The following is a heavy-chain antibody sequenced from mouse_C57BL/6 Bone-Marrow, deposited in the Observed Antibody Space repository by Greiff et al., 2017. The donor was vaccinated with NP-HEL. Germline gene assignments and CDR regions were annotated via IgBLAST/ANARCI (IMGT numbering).Heavy chain of an antibody. CDR1: GYTFTSYW. D-gene: IGHD2-5*01. CDR2: IYPSDSET. Sequence: QVQLQQPGAELVKPGASVKMSCKASGYTFTSYWITWVKQRPGQGLEWIGNIYPSDSETHYNQKFKDKATLTVDKSSSTAYMQLSSLTSEDSAVYYCARGYSNYRFAYWGQGTLVTVSA. V-gene: IGHV1-61*01. J-gene: IGHJ3*01. CDR3: ARGYSNYRFAY.